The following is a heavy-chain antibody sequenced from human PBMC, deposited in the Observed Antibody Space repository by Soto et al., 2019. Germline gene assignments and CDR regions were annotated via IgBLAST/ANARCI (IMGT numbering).Heavy chain of an antibody. CDR2: INPNSGGT. CDR3: ARGEHYDFWSGSYYYYGMDV. Sequence: QVQLVQSGAEVKKPGASVKVSCKASGYTFTGYYMHWVRQAPGQGLEWMGWINPNSGGTNYAQKFQGRVTMTRDTSISTAYMELSRLRSDDTAVYYCARGEHYDFWSGSYYYYGMDVWGQGTTVTVSS. CDR1: GYTFTGYY. D-gene: IGHD3-3*01. J-gene: IGHJ6*02. V-gene: IGHV1-2*02.